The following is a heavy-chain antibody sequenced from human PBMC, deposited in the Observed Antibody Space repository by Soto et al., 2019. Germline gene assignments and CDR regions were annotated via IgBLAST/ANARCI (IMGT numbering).Heavy chain of an antibody. CDR3: ARESYRGIVVVTAIPENDAFDI. Sequence: GSLRLSCAASGFTFSSYEMNWVRQAPGKGLEWVSYISSSGSTIYYADSVKGRFTISRDNAKNSLYLQMNSLRAEDTAVYYCARESYRGIVVVTAIPENDAFDIWGQGTMVTVS. CDR1: GFTFSSYE. CDR2: ISSSGSTI. D-gene: IGHD2-21*02. V-gene: IGHV3-48*03. J-gene: IGHJ3*02.